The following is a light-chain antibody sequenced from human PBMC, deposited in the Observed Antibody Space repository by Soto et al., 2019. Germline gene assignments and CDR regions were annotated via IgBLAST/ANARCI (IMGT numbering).Light chain of an antibody. J-gene: IGKJ4*01. CDR2: GAS. V-gene: IGKV3-20*01. Sequence: EIVLTQSPGTLSLSPGERATLSCRASQSVSSNYLAWYQQKPGQAPRLLIYGASTRATGIPDRFSGSGSGTDFTLTISRLEPEDFATYYCQQYYSFPLTFGGGTKVDIK. CDR3: QQYYSFPLT. CDR1: QSVSSNY.